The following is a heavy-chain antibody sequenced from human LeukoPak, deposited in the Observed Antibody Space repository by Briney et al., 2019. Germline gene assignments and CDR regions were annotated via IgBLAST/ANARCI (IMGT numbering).Heavy chain of an antibody. Sequence: ASVKVSCKASGYTFTGYYMHWVRQAPGQGLEWMGWINPNSGGTNYAQKFQGRVTMTRDTSISTAYMELSRLRSDDTAVYYCARALHDFWSGYYREGDWFDPWGQGTLVTVSS. V-gene: IGHV1-2*02. D-gene: IGHD3-3*01. CDR1: GYTFTGYY. CDR3: ARALHDFWSGYYREGDWFDP. J-gene: IGHJ5*02. CDR2: INPNSGGT.